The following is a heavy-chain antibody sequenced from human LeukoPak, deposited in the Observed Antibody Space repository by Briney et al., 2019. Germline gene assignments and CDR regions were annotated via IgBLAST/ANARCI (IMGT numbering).Heavy chain of an antibody. J-gene: IGHJ5*02. D-gene: IGHD3-3*01. CDR1: GYTFTSYG. V-gene: IGHV1-18*01. CDR3: ARDRGPYYDFWSGYNWFDP. CDR2: ISAYNGNT. Sequence: ASVKVSCKASGYTFTSYGISWVRQAPGQGLEGMGWISAYNGNTNYAQKLQGRVTMTTDTSTSTAYMELRSLRSDDTAVYYCARDRGPYYDFWSGYNWFDPWGQGTLVTVSS.